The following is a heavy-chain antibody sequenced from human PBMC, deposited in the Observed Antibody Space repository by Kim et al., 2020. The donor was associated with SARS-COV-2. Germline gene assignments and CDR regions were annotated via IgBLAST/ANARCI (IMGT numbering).Heavy chain of an antibody. Sequence: ASVKVSCKASGYTFTSYGISWVRQAPGQGLEWMGWISAYNGNTNYAQKLQGRVTMTTDTSTSTAYMELRSLRSDDTAVYYCARDGLRYFDWLSQGYFDYWGQGTLVTVSS. D-gene: IGHD3-9*01. CDR3: ARDGLRYFDWLSQGYFDY. CDR1: GYTFTSYG. V-gene: IGHV1-18*01. J-gene: IGHJ4*02. CDR2: ISAYNGNT.